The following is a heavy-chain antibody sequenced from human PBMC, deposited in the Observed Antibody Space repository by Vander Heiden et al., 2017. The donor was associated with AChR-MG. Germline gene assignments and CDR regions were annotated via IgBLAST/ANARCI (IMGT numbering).Heavy chain of an antibody. V-gene: IGHV1-3*01. CDR2: INAGNGNT. CDR1: GYTFTSYA. J-gene: IGHJ4*02. D-gene: IGHD4-17*01. Sequence: QVQLVQSGAEVKKPGASVKVSCKASGYTFTSYAMHWVRQAPGQGLEWMGWINAGNGNTKYSQKFQGRVTITRDTSASTAYMELSSLRSEDTAVYYCARGYGDYVKQKLDAQYYFDYWGQGTLVTVSS. CDR3: ARGYGDYVKQKLDAQYYFDY.